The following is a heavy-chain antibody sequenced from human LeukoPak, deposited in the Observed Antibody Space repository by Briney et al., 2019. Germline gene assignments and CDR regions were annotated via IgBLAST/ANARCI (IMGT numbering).Heavy chain of an antibody. V-gene: IGHV3-66*01. CDR3: ARVYGSGSYYNYYFDY. CDR1: GFTVSSNY. Sequence: QPGGSLRLSGAASGFTVSSNYMSWVRQAPGKGLEWVSVIYSGGSTYYADSVKGRFTISRDNSKNTLYLQMNSLRAEDTAVYYCARVYGSGSYYNYYFDYWGQGTLVTVSS. CDR2: IYSGGST. D-gene: IGHD3-10*01. J-gene: IGHJ4*02.